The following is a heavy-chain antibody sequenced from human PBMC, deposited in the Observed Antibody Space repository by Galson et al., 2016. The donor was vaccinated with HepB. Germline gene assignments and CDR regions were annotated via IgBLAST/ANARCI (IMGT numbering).Heavy chain of an antibody. V-gene: IGHV3-15*01. Sequence: SLRLSCAGSGITFKDAWMSWVRQAPGMGLEWVGRIKSRLDGGTIDYAAPAKGRFTISRDDSRATLYLQMNSLKIEDTAVYHCATNRPGGNYYFGLDVWGPGTTVTVSS. J-gene: IGHJ6*02. CDR3: ATNRPGGNYYFGLDV. CDR1: GITFKDAW. D-gene: IGHD1-14*01. CDR2: IKSRLDGGTI.